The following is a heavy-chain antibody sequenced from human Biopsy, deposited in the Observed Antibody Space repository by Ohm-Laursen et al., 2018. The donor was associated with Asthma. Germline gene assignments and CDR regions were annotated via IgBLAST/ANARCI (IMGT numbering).Heavy chain of an antibody. Sequence: GASVKVSCKASGYTFTSYSMHWVRQAPGQGLEWMGIINPSGGSTSYAQKFQGRVTMTRDTSTSTVYMELSSLRSDDTAVYYCARDGPVGAPSDYWGQGTLVTVSS. CDR2: INPSGGST. V-gene: IGHV1-46*01. CDR1: GYTFTSYS. D-gene: IGHD1-26*01. CDR3: ARDGPVGAPSDY. J-gene: IGHJ4*02.